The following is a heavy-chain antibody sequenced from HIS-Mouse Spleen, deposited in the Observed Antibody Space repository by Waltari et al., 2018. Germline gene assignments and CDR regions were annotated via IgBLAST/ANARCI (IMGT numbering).Heavy chain of an antibody. D-gene: IGHD6-13*01. Sequence: QLQLQESGPGLVKPSETLSLTCTVSGGSISSSRYYWGWIRQPQGKGLEWIGSIYYSGGTYYNPSLKSRVTISVDTSKNQFSLKLSSVTAADTAVYYCAREIPYSSSWYDWYFDLWGRGTLVTVSS. J-gene: IGHJ2*01. CDR1: GGSISSSRYY. V-gene: IGHV4-39*07. CDR2: IYYSGGT. CDR3: AREIPYSSSWYDWYFDL.